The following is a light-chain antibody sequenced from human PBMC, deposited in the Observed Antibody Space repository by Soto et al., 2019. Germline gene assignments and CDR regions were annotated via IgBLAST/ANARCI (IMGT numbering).Light chain of an antibody. J-gene: IGKJ4*01. CDR3: QQRSSWPPIT. Sequence: DIQMTQSPSTLSASVGDRVTVTCRASQSISTSLAWYQQKPGKAPKLLIYDASNRPTGIPARFTGSGSGTDFNLTISSLEPEDFAVYYCQQRSSWPPITFGGGTKVDI. CDR2: DAS. CDR1: QSISTS. V-gene: IGKV1-5*01.